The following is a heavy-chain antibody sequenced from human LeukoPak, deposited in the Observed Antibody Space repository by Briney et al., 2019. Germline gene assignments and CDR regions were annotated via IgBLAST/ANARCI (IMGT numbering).Heavy chain of an antibody. CDR1: GFTFSSYG. J-gene: IGHJ4*02. V-gene: IGHV3-30*02. CDR2: IRYDGSNK. D-gene: IGHD6-13*01. CDR3: AKDPYFHDSIAAAGMGFDD. Sequence: GGSLRLSCAASGFTFSSYGMHWVRQAPGKGLEWVAFIRYDGSNKYYADSVKGRFTISIDNSKSTLYLQMNSMRAEDTAVYCCAKDPYFHDSIAAAGMGFDDWGQGTLVTASS.